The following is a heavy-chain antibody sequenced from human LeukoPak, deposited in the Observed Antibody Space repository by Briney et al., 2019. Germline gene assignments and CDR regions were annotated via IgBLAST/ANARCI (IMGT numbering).Heavy chain of an antibody. CDR3: ARYYDSSGYYFFDY. J-gene: IGHJ4*02. V-gene: IGHV3-48*03. D-gene: IGHD3-22*01. Sequence: GSLRLSCAASGFTFSSYEMNWVRQAPGTGLEWVSYISSSGSTIYYADSVKGRFTISRDNAKNSLYLQMNSLRAEDTAVYYCARYYDSSGYYFFDYWGQGTLVTVSS. CDR1: GFTFSSYE. CDR2: ISSSGSTI.